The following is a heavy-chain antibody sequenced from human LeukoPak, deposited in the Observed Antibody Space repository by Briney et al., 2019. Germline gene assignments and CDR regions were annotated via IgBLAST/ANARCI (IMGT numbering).Heavy chain of an antibody. J-gene: IGHJ5*02. CDR3: ARDAGKTPGTGNWFDP. CDR1: GFTFSSYG. V-gene: IGHV3-33*01. Sequence: PGRSLRLSCAASGFTFSSYGMHWVRQAPGKGLEWVAVIWFDGSNKYYADSVKGRFTISRDNSKNTLYLQMNSLRTEDTAVYFCARDAGKTPGTGNWFDPWGQGTLVTVSS. CDR2: IWFDGSNK. D-gene: IGHD3-10*01.